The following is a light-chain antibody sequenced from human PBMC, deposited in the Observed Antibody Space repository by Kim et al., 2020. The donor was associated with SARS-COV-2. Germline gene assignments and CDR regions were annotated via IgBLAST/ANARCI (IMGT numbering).Light chain of an antibody. V-gene: IGLV2-23*02. J-gene: IGLJ2*01. Sequence: QSITNSCTGTSRDVGTYSVGSESHQHPGKAPNILTYEVSKRPSGVSNRFSDSESGDTTTLTMSGLKAEDEAVYYCWSCAGSYVVFGGGTQLTVL. CDR2: EVS. CDR3: WSCAGSYVV. CDR1: SRDVGTYSV.